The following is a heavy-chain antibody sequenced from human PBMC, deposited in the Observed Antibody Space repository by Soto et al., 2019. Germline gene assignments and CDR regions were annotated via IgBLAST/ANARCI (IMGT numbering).Heavy chain of an antibody. J-gene: IGHJ4*02. Sequence: EVQLLESGGGLVQPGGSLRLSCAASGFTFSSYAMSWVRQAPGKGLEWVSAISGSGGSTYYADSVKGRFTISRDNSKNTLYLQMNRLRAEDTAVYYCATRSTSLRDFDYWGQGTLVTVSS. CDR2: ISGSGGST. CDR3: ATRSTSLRDFDY. CDR1: GFTFSSYA. V-gene: IGHV3-23*01. D-gene: IGHD2-2*01.